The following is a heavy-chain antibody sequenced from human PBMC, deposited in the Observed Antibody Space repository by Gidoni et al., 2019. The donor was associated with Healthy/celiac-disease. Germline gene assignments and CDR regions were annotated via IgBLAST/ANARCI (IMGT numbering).Heavy chain of an antibody. D-gene: IGHD2-21*02. Sequence: EVQLVESGGGLVQPGGSLRLSCAASGFTFSSYWMHWFRQAPGKGLVWVSRINSDGSSTSYADSVKGRFTISRDNAKNTLYLQMNSLRAEDTAVYYCARGGPSDCGGDCYYFDYWGQRTLVTVSS. CDR3: ARGGPSDCGGDCYYFDY. CDR2: INSDGSST. J-gene: IGHJ4*02. CDR1: GFTFSSYW. V-gene: IGHV3-74*01.